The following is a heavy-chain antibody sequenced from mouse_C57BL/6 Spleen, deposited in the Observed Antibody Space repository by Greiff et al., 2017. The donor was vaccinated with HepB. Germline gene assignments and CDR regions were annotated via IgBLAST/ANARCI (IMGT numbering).Heavy chain of an antibody. Sequence: VQLQQSGAELVKPGASVKLSCKASGYTFTSYWMHWVKQRPGQGLEWIGMIHPNSGSTNYNEKFKSKATLTVDKSSSTAYMQLSSLTSEDSAVYYCASGDSKYYFDYWGQGTTLTVSS. J-gene: IGHJ2*01. CDR1: GYTFTSYW. V-gene: IGHV1-64*01. D-gene: IGHD1-3*01. CDR3: ASGDSKYYFDY. CDR2: IHPNSGST.